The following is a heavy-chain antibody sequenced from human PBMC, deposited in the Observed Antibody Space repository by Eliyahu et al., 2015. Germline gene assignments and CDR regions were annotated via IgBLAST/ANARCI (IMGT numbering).Heavy chain of an antibody. CDR2: IIPIFGTA. Sequence: QVQLVQSGAEVXKPGSSVKVSCKASGGTFSSYAIXWVRQAPGQGLEWMGGIIPIFGTANYAQKFQGRVTITADESTSTAXMELSSLRSEDTAVYYCARGIEALAAFDIWGQGTMVTVSS. CDR1: GGTFSSYA. CDR3: ARGIEALAAFDI. J-gene: IGHJ3*02. V-gene: IGHV1-69*01. D-gene: IGHD2/OR15-2a*01.